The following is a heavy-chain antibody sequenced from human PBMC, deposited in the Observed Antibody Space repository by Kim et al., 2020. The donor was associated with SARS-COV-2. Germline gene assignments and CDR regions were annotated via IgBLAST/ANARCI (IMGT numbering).Heavy chain of an antibody. CDR3: ARGPDVDFWSGYYIGYFD. Sequence: SETLSLTCTVSGGSISSYYWSWIRQPPGKGLEWIGYIYYSGSTNYNPSLKSRVTISVDTSKNQFSLKLSSVTAADTAVYYCARGPDVDFWSGYYIGYFD. CDR2: IYYSGST. V-gene: IGHV4-59*01. CDR1: GGSISSYY. D-gene: IGHD3-3*01. J-gene: IGHJ4*03.